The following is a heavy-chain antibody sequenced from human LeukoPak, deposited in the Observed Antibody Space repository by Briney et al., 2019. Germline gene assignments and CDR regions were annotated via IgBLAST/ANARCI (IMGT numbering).Heavy chain of an antibody. Sequence: PSETLSLTCTVSGASISSSMYYWGWIRQPPGKGLEWIGSIYYTGSTYYNPSLKSRVAMSLDMSENQFSLMLSSVTAADTAVYYCARGRPAAANIDYWGQGTLVTVSS. CDR2: IYYTGST. V-gene: IGHV4-39*01. D-gene: IGHD2-2*01. CDR1: GASISSSMYY. J-gene: IGHJ4*02. CDR3: ARGRPAAANIDY.